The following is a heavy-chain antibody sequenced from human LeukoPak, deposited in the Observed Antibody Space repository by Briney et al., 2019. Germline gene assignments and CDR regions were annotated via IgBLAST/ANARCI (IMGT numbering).Heavy chain of an antibody. Sequence: SETLSLTCTVSGGSISSSSYYWGWIRQPPGKGLEWIGSIYYSGSTYYNPSLKSRVTISVDTSKNQFSLKLSSVTAADTAVYYCAIPTVTTGNYWGQGTLVTVSS. CDR1: GGSISSSSYY. D-gene: IGHD4-17*01. J-gene: IGHJ4*02. CDR2: IYYSGST. CDR3: AIPTVTTGNY. V-gene: IGHV4-39*07.